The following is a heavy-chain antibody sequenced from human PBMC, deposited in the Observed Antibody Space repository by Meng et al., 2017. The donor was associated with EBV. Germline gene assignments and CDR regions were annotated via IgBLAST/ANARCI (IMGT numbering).Heavy chain of an antibody. CDR3: ARVKRLWFGELWVFDY. CDR2: INTNTGNP. V-gene: IGHV7-4-1*02. Sequence: QVQLVQSGSELKKPGASVKVSCKASGYTFTSYARNWVRQDPGQGLEWMGWINTNTGNPTYAQGFTGRFVFSLDTSVSTAYLQISSLRAEDTAVYYCARVKRLWFGELWVFDYWGQGTLVTVAS. D-gene: IGHD3-10*01. J-gene: IGHJ4*02. CDR1: GYTFTSYA.